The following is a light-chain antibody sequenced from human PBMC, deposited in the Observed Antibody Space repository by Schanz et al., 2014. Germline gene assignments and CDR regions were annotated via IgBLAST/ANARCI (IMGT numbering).Light chain of an antibody. V-gene: IGLV2-8*01. Sequence: QSVLTQPPSASGSPGQSVTISCTGTSSDVGDYNYVSWYQQHPGKAPKLMIYEVSKRPSGVPDRFSGSKSGNTASLTISGLQAEDEADYYCSSYAGSYYVFGTGTKLTVL. CDR3: SSYAGSYYV. CDR1: SSDVGDYNY. CDR2: EVS. J-gene: IGLJ1*01.